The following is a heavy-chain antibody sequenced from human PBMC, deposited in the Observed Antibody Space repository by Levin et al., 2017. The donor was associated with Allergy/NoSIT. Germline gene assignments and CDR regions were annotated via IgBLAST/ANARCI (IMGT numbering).Heavy chain of an antibody. D-gene: IGHD4-11*01. CDR3: ARAIGGPYTTVFDY. V-gene: IGHV4-34*01. CDR1: GGSFRGYR. CDR2: IDHRGST. Sequence: SQTLSLPCAVYGGSFRGYRWTWIRQPPGKGLEWIGDIDHRGSTNYNPSLKSRVTISEDASKNQFSLKLNSVTAADTSVYYCARAIGGPYTTVFDYWGQGILVTVSS. J-gene: IGHJ4*02.